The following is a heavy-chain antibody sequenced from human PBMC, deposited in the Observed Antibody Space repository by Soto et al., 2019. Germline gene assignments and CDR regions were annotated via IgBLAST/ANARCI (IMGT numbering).Heavy chain of an antibody. CDR3: AIRPDFWSGDGTYAFSAFDI. J-gene: IGHJ3*02. CDR2: IYYSGST. CDR1: GGSISSGGYY. Sequence: PSETLSLTCTVSGGSISSGGYYWSWIRQHPGKGLEWIGYIYYSGSTYYNPSLKSRVTISVDTSKNQFSLKLSSVTAADTAVYYCAIRPDFWSGDGTYAFSAFDIWGQGTMVTVSS. V-gene: IGHV4-31*03. D-gene: IGHD3-3*01.